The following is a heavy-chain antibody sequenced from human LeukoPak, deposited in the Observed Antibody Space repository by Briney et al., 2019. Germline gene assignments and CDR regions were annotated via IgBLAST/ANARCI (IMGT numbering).Heavy chain of an antibody. V-gene: IGHV4-30-4*01. Sequence: SETLSLTCTVSGGSISSGDYYWSWIRQPPGKGLEWIGYIYYSGSTYYNPSLKSRVTISVDTSKNQFSLKLSSVTAADTAVYYCARDGEYQLLSSYYYYGMDVWGKGTTVTVSS. J-gene: IGHJ6*04. CDR2: IYYSGST. CDR1: GGSISSGDYY. D-gene: IGHD2-2*01. CDR3: ARDGEYQLLSSYYYYGMDV.